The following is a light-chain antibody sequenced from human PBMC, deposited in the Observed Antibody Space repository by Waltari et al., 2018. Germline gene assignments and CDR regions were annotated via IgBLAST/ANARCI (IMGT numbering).Light chain of an antibody. CDR1: QSVTSGY. J-gene: IGKJ1*01. CDR2: GVS. Sequence: EIVLTQSPGTLSLSPGERATLSCRASQSVTSGYLAWYQQKPGQPPRLVIHGVSSRATGIPDRFSGSGSGTDFTLTISRLELEDFAVYFCQQYDNSPPWTFGQGTKVEIK. V-gene: IGKV3-20*01. CDR3: QQYDNSPPWT.